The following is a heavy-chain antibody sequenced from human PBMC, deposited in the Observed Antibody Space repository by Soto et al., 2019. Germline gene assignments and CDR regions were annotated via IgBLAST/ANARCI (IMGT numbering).Heavy chain of an antibody. V-gene: IGHV4-59*01. CDR3: ARSGASFGFTDY. J-gene: IGHJ4*02. Sequence: QVQLQESGPGLVKPSETLSLTCTVSGGSITGYYWTWIRQPPGKGLEWIGYVFYKGNTNYNPSLKSRVTISVDTSANQFSLRLSSVTAADTAVYYCARSGASFGFTDYWGQGTLVTVSS. CDR2: VFYKGNT. CDR1: GGSITGYY. D-gene: IGHD5-18*01.